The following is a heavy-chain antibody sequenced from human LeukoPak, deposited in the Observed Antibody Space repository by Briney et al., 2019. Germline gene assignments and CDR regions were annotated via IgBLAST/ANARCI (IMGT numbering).Heavy chain of an antibody. CDR1: GFTFDDYA. V-gene: IGHV3-9*01. CDR3: AKLAEEKYYCYGMDV. CDR2: ISWNSGSI. J-gene: IGHJ6*02. Sequence: PGRSLRLSCAASGFTFDDYAMHWVRQAPGKGLEWVSGISWNSGSIGYADSVKGRFTISRDNAKNSLYLQMNSLRAEDTALYYCAKLAEEKYYCYGMDVWGQGTTVTVSS. D-gene: IGHD2-15*01.